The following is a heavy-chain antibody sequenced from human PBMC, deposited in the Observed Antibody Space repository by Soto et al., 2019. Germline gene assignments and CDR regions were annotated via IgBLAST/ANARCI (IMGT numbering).Heavy chain of an antibody. CDR1: GYSVTSYW. D-gene: IGHD3-10*01. Sequence: GESLKISCKGSGYSVTSYWIGWVRQMPGKGLESMGIIYPGDSDTRYSPSFQGQVTISADKSISTAYLQWSSLKASDTAMYYCTGGGVRGVVTRTRDYYGMDVWGQGTTVTVSS. CDR3: TGGGVRGVVTRTRDYYGMDV. CDR2: IYPGDSDT. V-gene: IGHV5-51*01. J-gene: IGHJ6*02.